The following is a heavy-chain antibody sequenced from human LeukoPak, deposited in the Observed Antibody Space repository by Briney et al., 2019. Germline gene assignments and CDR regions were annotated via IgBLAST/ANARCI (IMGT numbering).Heavy chain of an antibody. CDR2: INPSGGST. D-gene: IGHD3-9*01. Sequence: GASVKVSCKASGYTFTSYYMHWVRQAPGQGLEWMGIINPSGGSTSYAQKFQGRVTMTRDTSTSTVYKELSSLRSEDTAVYYCARDAQASYYDILTGVYGMDVWGKGTTVTVSS. CDR3: ARDAQASYYDILTGVYGMDV. J-gene: IGHJ6*04. CDR1: GYTFTSYY. V-gene: IGHV1-46*01.